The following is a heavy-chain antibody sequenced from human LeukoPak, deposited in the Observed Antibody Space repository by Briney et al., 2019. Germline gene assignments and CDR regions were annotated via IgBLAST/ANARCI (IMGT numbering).Heavy chain of an antibody. Sequence: PGGSLRLSCAASGFTFSSYWMHWVRQAPGKGLVWVSTLNSAGSITPYADSVKGRFTISRDNAKSTLYLQMNSLRAEDTAVYYCARGGTYSWDGLDIWGQGTMVTVSS. J-gene: IGHJ3*02. D-gene: IGHD1-26*01. CDR3: ARGGTYSWDGLDI. CDR2: LNSAGSIT. V-gene: IGHV3-74*01. CDR1: GFTFSSYW.